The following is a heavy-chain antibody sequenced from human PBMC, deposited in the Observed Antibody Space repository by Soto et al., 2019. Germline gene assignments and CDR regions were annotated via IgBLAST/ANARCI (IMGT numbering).Heavy chain of an antibody. J-gene: IGHJ5*02. Sequence: PGGSLTLSCAASGFTFSSYALRCVRQDPWKGLDWFSAISGSGVITYYADSVKGRFTISKDNSKNTLYLQMNSLRAEDTAVYYCAKCPFGVVILEVGGNWFDPWGQRSLVTVSS. CDR3: AKCPFGVVILEVGGNWFDP. V-gene: IGHV3-23*01. CDR2: ISGSGVIT. D-gene: IGHD3-3*01. CDR1: GFTFSSYA.